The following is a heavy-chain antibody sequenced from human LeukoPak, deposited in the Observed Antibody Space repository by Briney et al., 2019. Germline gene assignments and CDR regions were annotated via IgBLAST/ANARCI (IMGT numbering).Heavy chain of an antibody. J-gene: IGHJ4*02. CDR3: CIGQWLGQYYFDY. Sequence: PGGSLRLSCAASGFTFSSYAMSWVRQAPGKGLEWVSAISGSGGSTYYADSVKGRFTISRDNSKNTLYLQMNSLRAEDTAVYYCCIGQWLGQYYFDYWGQGTLVTVSS. D-gene: IGHD6-19*01. CDR1: GFTFSSYA. CDR2: ISGSGGST. V-gene: IGHV3-23*01.